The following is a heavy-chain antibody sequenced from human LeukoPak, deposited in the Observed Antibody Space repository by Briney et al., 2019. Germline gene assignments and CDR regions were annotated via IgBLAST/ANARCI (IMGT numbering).Heavy chain of an antibody. V-gene: IGHV3-7*01. CDR1: GFTFSRYW. D-gene: IGHD2-2*01. CDR3: ATSQRVVVPAVFLDY. Sequence: HPGGSLRLSCAASGFTFSRYWMSWVRQAPGKGLEWVANIKRDESEKYYVDSVKGRFTISRDNAKNSLYLQMNNLRVEDTAVYYCATSQRVVVPAVFLDYWGQGTLVTVSS. J-gene: IGHJ4*02. CDR2: IKRDESEK.